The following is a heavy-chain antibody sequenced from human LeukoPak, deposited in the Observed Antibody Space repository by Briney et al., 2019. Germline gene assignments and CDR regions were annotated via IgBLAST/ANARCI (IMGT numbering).Heavy chain of an antibody. J-gene: IGHJ5*02. D-gene: IGHD2-15*01. V-gene: IGHV1-69*05. CDR2: IIPIFGTA. CDR1: GGTFSSYA. CDR3: ASSADYCSGGSCYLNWFDP. Sequence: SVKVSCKASGGTFSSYAISWVRQAPGQGLEWMGRIIPIFGTANYAQKFQGRVTITTDESTSTAYMELSSLRSEDTAVYYCASSADYCSGGSCYLNWFDPWGQGTLVTVSS.